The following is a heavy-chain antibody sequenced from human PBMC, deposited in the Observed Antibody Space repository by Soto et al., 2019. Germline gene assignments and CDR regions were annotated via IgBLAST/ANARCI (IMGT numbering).Heavy chain of an antibody. Sequence: PSETLSLTCAIHGGSLVGSTCSCVRHLPLKGLEWIGEINHRRTINYNPSLTSRVTISVDTSRNQFSLKLTSVTAADTAVYYCAAGGGFIEGRMVSFDPWGQGTRVTVSS. CDR1: GGSLVGST. J-gene: IGHJ5*02. CDR3: AAGGGFIEGRMVSFDP. V-gene: IGHV4-34*01. D-gene: IGHD1-26*01. CDR2: INHRRTI.